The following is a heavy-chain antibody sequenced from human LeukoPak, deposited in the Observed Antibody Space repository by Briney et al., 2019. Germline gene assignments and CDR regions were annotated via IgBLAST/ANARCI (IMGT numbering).Heavy chain of an antibody. Sequence: GGSLRLSCAASGFTVSGNYMSWARQAPGKGLEWVSVIYTSGRTYYADSVKGRFTISRDNSKNTLYLQMNSLRAEDTAVYYCAKESDYDYVWGSYRPLDYWGQGTLVTVSS. CDR2: IYTSGRT. V-gene: IGHV3-53*01. D-gene: IGHD3-16*02. CDR1: GFTVSGNY. CDR3: AKESDYDYVWGSYRPLDY. J-gene: IGHJ4*02.